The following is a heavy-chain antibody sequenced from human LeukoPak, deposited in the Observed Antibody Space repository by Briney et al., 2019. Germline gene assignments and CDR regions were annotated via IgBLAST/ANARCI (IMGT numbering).Heavy chain of an antibody. CDR3: ARELDTAMVGPDY. Sequence: SETLSLTCTVSGGSISSSSYYWGWIRQPPGEGLEWIGSIYYSGSTYYDPSLKSRVTISVDTSKDQFSLKLSSVTAADTAVYYCARELDTAMVGPDYWGQGTLVTVSS. CDR2: IYYSGST. D-gene: IGHD5-18*01. J-gene: IGHJ4*02. V-gene: IGHV4-39*01. CDR1: GGSISSSSYY.